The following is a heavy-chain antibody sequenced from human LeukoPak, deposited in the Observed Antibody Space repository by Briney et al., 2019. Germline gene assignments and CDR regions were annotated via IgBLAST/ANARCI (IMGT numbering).Heavy chain of an antibody. J-gene: IGHJ4*02. CDR3: ARGYSSSSEGYYFDY. V-gene: IGHV3-21*01. CDR1: GFTFSSYS. Sequence: GRSLRLFCAASGFTFSSYSMNWVRQAPARGLEWVSSISSSSSYIYYADAVKGRFTISRDNAKNSLYLQMNSLRAEDTAVYYCARGYSSSSEGYYFDYWGQGTLVTVSS. D-gene: IGHD6-6*01. CDR2: ISSSSSYI.